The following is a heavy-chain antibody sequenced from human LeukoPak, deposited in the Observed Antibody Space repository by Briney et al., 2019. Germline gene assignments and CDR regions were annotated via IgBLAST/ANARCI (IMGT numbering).Heavy chain of an antibody. Sequence: GGSLRLSCAASGFTFSSYSMNWVRQAPGKGLEWVSSISSSSSYIYYADSVKGRFTISRDNAKNSLYLQMNSLRAEDTAVYYCARDHCSSTSCYGSEVGAFDIWGQGTMVTVSS. V-gene: IGHV3-21*01. J-gene: IGHJ3*02. D-gene: IGHD2-2*01. CDR3: ARDHCSSTSCYGSEVGAFDI. CDR1: GFTFSSYS. CDR2: ISSSSSYI.